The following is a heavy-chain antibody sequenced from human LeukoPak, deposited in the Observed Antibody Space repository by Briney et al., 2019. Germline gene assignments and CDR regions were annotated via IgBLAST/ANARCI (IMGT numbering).Heavy chain of an antibody. CDR1: GFTFSDYY. Sequence: GGSLRLSCAASGFTFSDYYMSWIRQAPGKGLEWVPYISSSGSTIYYADSVKGRFTISRDNAKNSLYLQMNSLRAEDTAVYYCARVGYSSSWYVWAMYDYWGQGTLVTVSS. J-gene: IGHJ4*02. V-gene: IGHV3-11*04. D-gene: IGHD6-13*01. CDR3: ARVGYSSSWYVWAMYDY. CDR2: ISSSGSTI.